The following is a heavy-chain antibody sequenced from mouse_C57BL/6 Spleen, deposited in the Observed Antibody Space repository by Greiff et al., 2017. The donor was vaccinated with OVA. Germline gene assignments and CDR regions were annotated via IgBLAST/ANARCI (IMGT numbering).Heavy chain of an antibody. Sequence: QVQLQPGAELVKPGASVKMSCKASGYTFTSYWITWVKQRPGQGLEWIGDIYPGSGSTNYNEKFKSKATLTVDTSSSTAYMQLSSLTSEDSAVYYCARRDYDYDVGYYFDYWGQGTTLTVSS. CDR2: IYPGSGST. V-gene: IGHV1-55*01. CDR3: ARRDYDYDVGYYFDY. J-gene: IGHJ2*01. CDR1: GYTFTSYW. D-gene: IGHD2-4*01.